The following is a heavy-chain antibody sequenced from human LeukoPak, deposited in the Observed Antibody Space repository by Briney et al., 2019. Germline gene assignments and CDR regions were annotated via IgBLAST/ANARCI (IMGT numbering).Heavy chain of an antibody. Sequence: SETLSLTCTVSGGSISSSSYYWGWIRQPPGKGLEWIGSIYYSGSTYYNPSLKSRVTVSVDTSKNQFSLKLSSVTAADTAVYYCARLSREVAGIPNFDYWGQGTLVTVSS. D-gene: IGHD6-19*01. CDR2: IYYSGST. CDR3: ARLSREVAGIPNFDY. V-gene: IGHV4-39*01. J-gene: IGHJ4*02. CDR1: GGSISSSSYY.